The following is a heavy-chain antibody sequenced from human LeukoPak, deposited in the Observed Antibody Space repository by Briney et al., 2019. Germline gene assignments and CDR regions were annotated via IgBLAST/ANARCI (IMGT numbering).Heavy chain of an antibody. V-gene: IGHV3-23*01. J-gene: IGHJ4*02. CDR2: ISGSGGST. CDR1: GFTFSSYA. CDR3: AKYSVQLWDNFDY. Sequence: GGSLRLSCAASGFTFSSYAMSWVRQAPGKGLEWVSAISGSGGSTYYADSVKGRFTISRDNSKDTLYLQMNSLRAEDTAVYYCAKYSVQLWDNFDYWGQGTLVTVSS. D-gene: IGHD5-18*01.